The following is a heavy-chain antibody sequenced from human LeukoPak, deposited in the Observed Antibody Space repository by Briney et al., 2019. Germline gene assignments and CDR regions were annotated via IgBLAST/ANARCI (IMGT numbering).Heavy chain of an antibody. CDR3: ARDSKVTGTSFDS. CDR2: MNVDSGGT. J-gene: IGHJ4*02. Sequence: ASVKVSCKASGHILSDYYMHWVRQAPGQGLEWMGWMNVDSGGTKYAQKFQGRVTMTRDTSVSTAFMDLTRLTSDDTAVYYCARDSKVTGTSFDSWGQGTLVTVSS. D-gene: IGHD2-21*02. V-gene: IGHV1-2*02. CDR1: GHILSDYY.